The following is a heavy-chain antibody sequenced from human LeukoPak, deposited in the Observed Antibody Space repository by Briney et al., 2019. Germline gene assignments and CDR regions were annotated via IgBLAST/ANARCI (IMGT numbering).Heavy chain of an antibody. J-gene: IGHJ4*02. D-gene: IGHD6-6*01. V-gene: IGHV1-24*01. CDR3: ATVSSQYSTISDY. CDR2: FDPEDGET. CDR1: GYTLTELS. Sequence: ASVTVSFKVSGYTLTELSMHWVRQAPGKGLEWMGGFDPEDGETIYAQKFQGRVTMTEDTSTDTAYMELSSLRSEDTAVYYCATVSSQYSTISDYWGQGTLVTVSS.